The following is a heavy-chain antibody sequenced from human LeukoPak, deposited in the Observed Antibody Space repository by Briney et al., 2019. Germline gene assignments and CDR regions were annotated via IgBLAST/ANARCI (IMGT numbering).Heavy chain of an antibody. D-gene: IGHD5-12*01. J-gene: IGHJ4*02. V-gene: IGHV4-34*01. CDR3: ARRGGYDGRLDY. Sequence: PSETLSLTCAVYGGSFSGYYWSWIRQPPGKGLEWIGEINHSGSTNYNPSLKSRVTISVDTSKNQFSLKLSSVTAADTAVYYCARRGGYDGRLDYWGQGTLVTVSS. CDR1: GGSFSGYY. CDR2: INHSGST.